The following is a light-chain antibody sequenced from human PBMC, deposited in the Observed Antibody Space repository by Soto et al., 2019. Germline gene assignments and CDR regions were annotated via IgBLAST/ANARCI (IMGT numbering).Light chain of an antibody. CDR3: QQQGRSPMYT. Sequence: EIVLTQSPATLSVSPGDRVTLSCRASQSVDINLAWYQQRPGQAPRLLVYGASTKATDMPGRFSGRGSGTEFTLTINNLQSEDFAVYYCQQQGRSPMYTFGQGTKLEIK. V-gene: IGKV3-15*01. CDR2: GAS. CDR1: QSVDIN. J-gene: IGKJ2*01.